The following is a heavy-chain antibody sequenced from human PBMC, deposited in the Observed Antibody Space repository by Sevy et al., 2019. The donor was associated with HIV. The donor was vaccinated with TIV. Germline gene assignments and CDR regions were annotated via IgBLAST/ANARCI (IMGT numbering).Heavy chain of an antibody. V-gene: IGHV3-74*01. J-gene: IGHJ6*02. D-gene: IGHD1-1*01. Sequence: GGSLRLSCAASGFTLSTYRMHWVRQAPGKGLVWVSHINSYVSSTSHADSVKGRFTISRDNAKNTLYLQMNSVGAEDTAVYYCAREGGVTGRSGMDVWGQGTMVTVSS. CDR2: INSYVSST. CDR3: AREGGVTGRSGMDV. CDR1: GFTLSTYR.